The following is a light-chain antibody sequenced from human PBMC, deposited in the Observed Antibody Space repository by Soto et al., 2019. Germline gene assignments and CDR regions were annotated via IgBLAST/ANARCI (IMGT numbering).Light chain of an antibody. Sequence: DIVMTQSPDSLAVSLGERATMNCKCSRSVLYKSNNKNHLAWYQQKPGQPPQLIIYWASTRESGVPERFSGSGSGTDFTLTISSPEAEDVAFYWCQQYFDVPFTFGGGTKVDIK. CDR1: RSVLYKSNNKNH. V-gene: IGKV4-1*01. CDR2: WAS. J-gene: IGKJ4*01. CDR3: QQYFDVPFT.